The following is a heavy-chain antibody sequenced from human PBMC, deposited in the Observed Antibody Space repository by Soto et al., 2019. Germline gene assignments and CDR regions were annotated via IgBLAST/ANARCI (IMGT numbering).Heavy chain of an antibody. CDR2: ISPYDGNT. CDR3: ARGGYYDSSGSRNYHYYGMNV. Sequence: QVQLVQSGGEVKKPGASVKVSCKASGYTFSSYGINWVRQAPGQGLEWLGWISPYDGNTKCAQILQGRVSMTTDTSTKTAYMEVRSLRSDETAVYYCARGGYYDSSGSRNYHYYGMNVWGQGTTVTVSS. D-gene: IGHD3-22*01. CDR1: GYTFSSYG. V-gene: IGHV1-18*01. J-gene: IGHJ6*02.